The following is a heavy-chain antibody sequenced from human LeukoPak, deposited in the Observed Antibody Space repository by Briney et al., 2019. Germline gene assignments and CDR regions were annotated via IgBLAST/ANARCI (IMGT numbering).Heavy chain of an antibody. CDR3: AKDLRSFGPALSLDY. CDR1: GFNFRHYG. V-gene: IGHV3-30*02. D-gene: IGHD3-16*01. Sequence: GGSLRLSCAASGFNFRHYGIHWVRQAPGKGLEWVAFIRYDGSNEDYADSVKGRFSISRDHFKNTLYLQMNSLTFDDTAVYYCAKDLRSFGPALSLDYWGQGSLVTVSS. J-gene: IGHJ4*02. CDR2: IRYDGSNE.